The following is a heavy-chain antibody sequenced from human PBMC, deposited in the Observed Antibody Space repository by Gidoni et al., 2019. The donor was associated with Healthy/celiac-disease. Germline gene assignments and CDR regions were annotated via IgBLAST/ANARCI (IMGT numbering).Heavy chain of an antibody. J-gene: IGHJ4*02. CDR2: ISYSGST. D-gene: IGHD1-26*01. V-gene: IGHV4-39*01. CDR1: GGSISSSSYY. Sequence: QLQLQESGPGLVKPSETLSLTCTVSGGSISSSSYYWGWIRQPPGKGLEWIGSISYSGSTYYNPFLKSRVTISVDTSKNQFSLKLSSVTAADTAVYYCARRVGGSYDYWGQGTLVTVSS. CDR3: ARRVGGSYDY.